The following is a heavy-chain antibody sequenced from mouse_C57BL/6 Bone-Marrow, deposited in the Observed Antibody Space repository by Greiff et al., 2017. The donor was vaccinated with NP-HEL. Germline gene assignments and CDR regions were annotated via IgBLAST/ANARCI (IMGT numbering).Heavy chain of an antibody. D-gene: IGHD2-4*01. V-gene: IGHV1-15*01. CDR2: IEPETGGT. J-gene: IGHJ2*01. CDR1: GYTFTDYE. Sequence: QVLLQQSGAELVRPGASVTLSCKASGYTFTDYEMHWVKQTPVHGLEWIGAIEPETGGTAYNQKFKGKAILTADKSSSTAYMELRSLTSEDSAVYYCTRENYDYGYFDYWGQGTTLTVSS. CDR3: TRENYDYGYFDY.